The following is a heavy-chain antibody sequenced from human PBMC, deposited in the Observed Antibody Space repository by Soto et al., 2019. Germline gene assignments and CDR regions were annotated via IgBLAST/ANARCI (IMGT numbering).Heavy chain of an antibody. CDR2: ISGSGGST. D-gene: IGHD3-10*01. CDR3: AKVGRTYYYGSGSYYFDY. CDR1: GFTFSSYA. Sequence: PGGSLRLSCAASGFTFSSYAMSWVRQAPGKGLEWVSAISGSGGSTYYADSVKGRFTISRDNSKNTPYLQMNSLRAEDTAVYYCAKVGRTYYYGSGSYYFDYWGQGTLVTVSS. J-gene: IGHJ4*02. V-gene: IGHV3-23*01.